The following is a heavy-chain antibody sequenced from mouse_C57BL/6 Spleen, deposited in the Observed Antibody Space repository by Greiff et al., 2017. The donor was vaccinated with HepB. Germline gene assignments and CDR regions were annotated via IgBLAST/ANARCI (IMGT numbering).Heavy chain of an antibody. J-gene: IGHJ4*01. CDR3: DMEWLPNYYAMDY. V-gene: IGHV1-64*01. CDR2: IHPNSGST. D-gene: IGHD2-2*01. Sequence: QVQLQQSGAELVKPGASVKLSCKASGYTFTSYWMHWVKQRPGQGLEWIGMIHPNSGSTNYNEKFKSKATLTVDKSSSTAYMQLSSLTSEDSAVYYCDMEWLPNYYAMDYWGQGTSVTVSS. CDR1: GYTFTSYW.